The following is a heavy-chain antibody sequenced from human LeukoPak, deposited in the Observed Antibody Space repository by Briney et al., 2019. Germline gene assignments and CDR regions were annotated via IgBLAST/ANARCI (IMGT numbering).Heavy chain of an antibody. CDR1: GFTFSSYW. CDR2: INSDGSST. D-gene: IGHD3-3*01. J-gene: IGHJ6*03. V-gene: IGHV3-74*01. Sequence: GGSLRLSCAASGFTFSSYWMHWVRQAPGKGLVWVSRINSDGSSTSYADSVKGRFTISRDNAKNTLYLQMNSLRAEDTALYHCARVPLYYDFWSGYSYYYYYMDVWGKGTTVTVSS. CDR3: ARVPLYYDFWSGYSYYYYYMDV.